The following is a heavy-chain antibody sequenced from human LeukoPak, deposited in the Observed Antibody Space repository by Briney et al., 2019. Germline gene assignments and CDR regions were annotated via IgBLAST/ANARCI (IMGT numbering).Heavy chain of an antibody. J-gene: IGHJ6*03. CDR1: GGSISSYY. D-gene: IGHD4-23*01. V-gene: IGHV4-59*01. CDR3: ARDVVGGASLGYYYMDV. CDR2: IYYSGST. Sequence: PSETLSLTCTVSGGSISSYYRSWIRQPPGKGLEWIGYIYYSGSTNYNPSLKSRVTISVDTSKNQFSLKLSSVTAADTAVYYCARDVVGGASLGYYYMDVWGKGTTVTVSS.